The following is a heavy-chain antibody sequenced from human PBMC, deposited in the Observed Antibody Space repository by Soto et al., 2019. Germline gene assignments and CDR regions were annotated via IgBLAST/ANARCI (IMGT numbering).Heavy chain of an antibody. CDR1: RDSISNNY. V-gene: IGHV4-4*07. D-gene: IGHD6-19*01. J-gene: IGHJ4*02. Sequence: QVQLQESGPGLVKPSETLSLTCSVSRDSISNNYWSWIRQPAVKGLEWVGRIYISGDTNYNPSLKTRVTMSVDTSKNQSSLKLSSVTAADTAVYYCAREYTETVAGAKHYYFDYWGKGNLVTFSA. CDR3: AREYTETVAGAKHYYFDY. CDR2: IYISGDT.